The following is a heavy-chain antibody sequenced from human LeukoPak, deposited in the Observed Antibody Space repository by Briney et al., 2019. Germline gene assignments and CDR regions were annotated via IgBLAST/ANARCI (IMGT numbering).Heavy chain of an antibody. CDR1: GGSISSGSYY. J-gene: IGHJ6*03. Sequence: SQTLSLTCTVSGGSISSGSYYWSWIRQPAGKGLERIGRIYTSGSTNYNPSLKSRVTISVDTSKNQFYLKLSSVTAADTAVYYCARVDYYYMDVWGKGTTVTVSS. V-gene: IGHV4-61*02. CDR3: ARVDYYYMDV. CDR2: IYTSGST.